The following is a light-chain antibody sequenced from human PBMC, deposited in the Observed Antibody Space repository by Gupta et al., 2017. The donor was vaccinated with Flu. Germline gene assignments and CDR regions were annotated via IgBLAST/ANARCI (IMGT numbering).Light chain of an antibody. J-gene: IGLJ3*02. CDR2: DND. Sequence: QSVLTQPPSVSAAPGQQVTISCSGSSSNIGINYVSWYQLRPGTAPELLIYDNDKRPSGIPDHFTCSKSGTSATLGITGLQTGDEADYYCGTWDNSLSAVVFGGGTKLAVL. V-gene: IGLV1-51*01. CDR3: GTWDNSLSAVV. CDR1: SSNIGINY.